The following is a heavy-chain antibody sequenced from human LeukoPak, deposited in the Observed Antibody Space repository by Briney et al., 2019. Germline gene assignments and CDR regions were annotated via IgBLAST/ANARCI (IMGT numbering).Heavy chain of an antibody. V-gene: IGHV3-33*01. Sequence: PGRSLRLSCAASGFTFSAYGMHWVRQAPGKGLEWVAVIWYDGSNKFYADSVKGRFTISRDNSKNTLYLQMNSLRAEDTAVYYCATSDLDTFDYWGQGTLVTVSS. CDR2: IWYDGSNK. CDR3: ATSDLDTFDY. CDR1: GFTFSAYG. J-gene: IGHJ4*02.